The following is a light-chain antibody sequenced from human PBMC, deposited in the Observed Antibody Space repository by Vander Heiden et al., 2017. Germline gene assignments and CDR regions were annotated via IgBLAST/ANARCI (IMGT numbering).Light chain of an antibody. J-gene: IGLJ3*02. V-gene: IGLV1-51*01. CDR1: SSNIGVNY. CDR2: NTD. Sequence: QSVFPHPPSLSAAPRQKVTISCSGSSSNIGVNYVTWFQQLPGAAPKRLIDNTDKRPSGIPDRFSGSKSGPSGTLDITGLQPGDEADYYCGTWDSSLNVWIFGGGTKVTVL. CDR3: GTWDSSLNVWI.